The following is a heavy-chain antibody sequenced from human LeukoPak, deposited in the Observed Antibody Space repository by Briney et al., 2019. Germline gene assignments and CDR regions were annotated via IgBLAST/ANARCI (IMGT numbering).Heavy chain of an antibody. CDR1: GFTFSNAW. D-gene: IGHD2-2*01. Sequence: PGGSLRLSCAASGFTFSNAWMSWVRQAPGKGLEWVSAISGRGDYIYYADSVKGRFTFSRDNSKNTLYLQMNSLRVEDTALYYCVRQGGQMGDIVVVPAATSFDYWGQGTLVTVSS. J-gene: IGHJ4*02. CDR3: VRQGGQMGDIVVVPAATSFDY. V-gene: IGHV3-23*01. CDR2: ISGRGDYI.